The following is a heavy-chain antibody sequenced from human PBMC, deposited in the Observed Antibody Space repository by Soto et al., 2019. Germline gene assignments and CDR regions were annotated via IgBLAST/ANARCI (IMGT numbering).Heavy chain of an antibody. CDR2: ISYSGST. J-gene: IGHJ4*02. V-gene: IGHV4-61*01. CDR1: GASVSSGNYY. CDR3: ARGSGSYYAY. D-gene: IGHD1-26*01. Sequence: PSETLSLTCTVSGASVSSGNYYWSWIRQPPGKGLECIGYISYSGSTNYNPSLKSRVTISIDTSKNQFSLKLSSVTAADTAVYYCARGSGSYYAYWGQGTQVTVSS.